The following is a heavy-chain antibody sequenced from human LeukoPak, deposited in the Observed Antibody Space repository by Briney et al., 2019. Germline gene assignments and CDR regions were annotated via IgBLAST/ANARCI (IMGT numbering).Heavy chain of an antibody. CDR1: GVSITSSY. J-gene: IGHJ4*02. V-gene: IGHV4-59*01. Sequence: SETLSLTCTVSGVSITSSYWSWIGQPPGKGLECIGYIYYSGSPNYNPSLKSRVTISLDTSKNQFSLKLSSVTAADTAVYYCARSARVFEYWGQGTLVTVSS. CDR2: IYYSGSP. CDR3: ARSARVFEY.